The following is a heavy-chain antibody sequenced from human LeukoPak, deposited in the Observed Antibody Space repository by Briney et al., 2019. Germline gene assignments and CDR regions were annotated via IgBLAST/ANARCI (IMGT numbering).Heavy chain of an antibody. CDR3: ANWGPLGYFDGEGY. V-gene: IGHV3-30*02. D-gene: IGHD3-9*01. J-gene: IGHJ4*02. Sequence: GGSLRLSCAASGFTFSSYGMHWVRQAPGKGLEWVAFIRYDGSNKYYADSVKGRFTISRDNSKNTLYLQMNSLRAEDTAVYYCANWGPLGYFDGEGYWGQGTLVTVSP. CDR1: GFTFSSYG. CDR2: IRYDGSNK.